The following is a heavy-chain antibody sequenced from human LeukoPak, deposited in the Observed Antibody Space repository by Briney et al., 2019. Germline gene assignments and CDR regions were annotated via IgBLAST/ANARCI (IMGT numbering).Heavy chain of an antibody. V-gene: IGHV3-48*03. CDR3: SKLAVASADS. Sequence: GGSLRLSCAASGFGFSDYEMNWVRQAPGKGLEWVSNISPSGGTKYYADSVKGRLTISRDNAKNSLYLQMNSLRAEDTGVYYCSKLAVASADSWGQGTLVTVSS. CDR1: GFGFSDYE. J-gene: IGHJ4*02. CDR2: ISPSGGTK. D-gene: IGHD6-19*01.